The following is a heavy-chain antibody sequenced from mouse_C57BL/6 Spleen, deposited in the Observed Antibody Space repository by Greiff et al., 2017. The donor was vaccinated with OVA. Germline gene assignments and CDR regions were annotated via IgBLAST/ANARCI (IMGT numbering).Heavy chain of an antibody. CDR3: ARITVVAPYAMDY. V-gene: IGHV2-9-1*01. CDR1: GFSLTSYA. CDR2: IWTGGGT. J-gene: IGHJ4*01. D-gene: IGHD1-1*01. Sequence: VQLMESGPGLVAPSQSLSITCTVSGFSLTSYAISWVRQPPGKGLEWLGVIWTGGGTNYNSALKSRLCISKDNSKSQVFLKMNSLQTDDTARYYCARITVVAPYAMDYWGQGTSVTVSS.